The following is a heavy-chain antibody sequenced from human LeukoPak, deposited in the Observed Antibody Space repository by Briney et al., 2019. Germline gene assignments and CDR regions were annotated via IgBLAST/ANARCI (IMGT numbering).Heavy chain of an antibody. CDR1: GYSISSGYY. D-gene: IGHD5-24*01. V-gene: IGHV4-38-2*02. J-gene: IGHJ2*01. Sequence: PSETLSLTCTVSGYSISSGYYWGWIRQPPGKGLEWMGYIYYSGSTYYNPPLKSRVTITVDTSKNQFSLKLSSVTAADTAVYYCARDVVEAATLHHWYFDLWGRGTLVTVSS. CDR2: IYYSGST. CDR3: ARDVVEAATLHHWYFDL.